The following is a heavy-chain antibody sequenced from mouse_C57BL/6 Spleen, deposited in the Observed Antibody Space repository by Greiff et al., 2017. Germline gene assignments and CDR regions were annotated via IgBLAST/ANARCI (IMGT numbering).Heavy chain of an antibody. D-gene: IGHD2-1*01. Sequence: EVQLQESGGGLVQPGGSLSFSCAASGFTFTDYYMSWVRQPPGKALEWLGFIRNKANGYTTEYSASVKGRFTISRDNSQSFLYLQMNARRAEDSASSYCARGRGNLYYFDYWGQGTTLTVSS. J-gene: IGHJ2*01. V-gene: IGHV7-3*01. CDR1: GFTFTDYY. CDR2: IRNKANGYTT. CDR3: ARGRGNLYYFDY.